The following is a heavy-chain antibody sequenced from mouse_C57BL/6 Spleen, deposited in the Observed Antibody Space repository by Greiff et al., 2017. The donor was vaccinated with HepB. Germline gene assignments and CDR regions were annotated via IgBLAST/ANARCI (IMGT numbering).Heavy chain of an antibody. CDR2: IRYDGSN. CDR3: ARDSPRWYFDV. CDR1: GYSITSGYY. J-gene: IGHJ1*03. Sequence: EVQLQESGPGLVKPSQSLSLTCSVTGYSITSGYYWNWIRQFPGNKLEWMGYIRYDGSNNYNPSLKNRISITRDTSKNQFFLKLNSITTEDTATYCCARDSPRWYFDVWGTGTTVTVSS. V-gene: IGHV3-6*01.